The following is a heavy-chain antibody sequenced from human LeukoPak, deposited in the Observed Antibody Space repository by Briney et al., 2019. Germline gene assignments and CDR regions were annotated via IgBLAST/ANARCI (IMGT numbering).Heavy chain of an antibody. D-gene: IGHD3-10*01. CDR3: ARDFTAYGSGTYSALGDY. Sequence: GGSLRLSCAASGFTFSTYAIHWVRQAPGKGMESVAVISYDGSIKYYAGSVKGRFTISRDNSKNTLYLQMNSLRAEDTAMYYCARDFTAYGSGTYSALGDYWGQGTLVTVSS. CDR2: ISYDGSIK. CDR1: GFTFSTYA. V-gene: IGHV3-30-3*01. J-gene: IGHJ4*02.